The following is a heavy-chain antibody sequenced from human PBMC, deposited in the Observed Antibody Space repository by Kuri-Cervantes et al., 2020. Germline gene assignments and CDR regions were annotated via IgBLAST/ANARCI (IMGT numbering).Heavy chain of an antibody. CDR3: ARGPRIVGAADY. D-gene: IGHD1-26*01. V-gene: IGHV3-30-3*01. Sequence: GESLKISCAASGFTFSSYAMHRVRQAPGKGLEWVAVISYDGSNKYYADSVKGRFTISRDNSKNTLYLQMNSLRAEDTAVYYCARGPRIVGAADYWGQGTLVTVSS. J-gene: IGHJ4*02. CDR2: ISYDGSNK. CDR1: GFTFSSYA.